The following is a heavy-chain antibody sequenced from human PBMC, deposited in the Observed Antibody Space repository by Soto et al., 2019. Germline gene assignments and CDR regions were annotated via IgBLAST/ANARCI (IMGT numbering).Heavy chain of an antibody. Sequence: SVPTLVNPTQTLTLTCSFSGFSFSTSGVGVGWIRQPPGKALEWLALIYWSGDEHYRPSLRSRLTIAKDTSKNQVVLIMTNMDPVDTATYYCARGVATLPVFAFDVWGQGTMVTVSS. CDR2: IYWSGDE. J-gene: IGHJ3*01. CDR3: ARGVATLPVFAFDV. V-gene: IGHV2-5*01. CDR1: GFSFSTSGVG. D-gene: IGHD6-6*01.